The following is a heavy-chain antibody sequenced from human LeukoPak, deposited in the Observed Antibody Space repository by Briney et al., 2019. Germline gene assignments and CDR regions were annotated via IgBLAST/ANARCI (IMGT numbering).Heavy chain of an antibody. D-gene: IGHD2-2*01. CDR1: GYSISSGYY. J-gene: IGHJ4*02. Sequence: SETLSLTCTVSGYSISSGYYWSWIRQPPGKGLEWIGYIYYSGSTNYNPSLKSRVTISVDTSKNQFSLKLSSVTAADTAVYYCASGEGDCSSTSCYGYFDYWGQGTLVTVSS. V-gene: IGHV4-61*01. CDR2: IYYSGST. CDR3: ASGEGDCSSTSCYGYFDY.